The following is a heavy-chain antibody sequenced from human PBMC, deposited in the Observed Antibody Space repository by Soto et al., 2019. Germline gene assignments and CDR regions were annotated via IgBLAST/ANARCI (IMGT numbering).Heavy chain of an antibody. CDR1: GFSLSNSGVG. V-gene: IGHV2-5*02. J-gene: IGHJ4*02. D-gene: IGHD3-9*01. CDR2: MYRGDDK. Sequence: SGPTLVNPTQTLTLTCTFSGFSLSNSGVGVGWIRQPPGKALEWLALMYRGDDKRYNPSLKSRLTITKDTSKNQVVLTMTNMDPVDTATYYCAHRGLVTQNFDYWGQGTLVTAPQ. CDR3: AHRGLVTQNFDY.